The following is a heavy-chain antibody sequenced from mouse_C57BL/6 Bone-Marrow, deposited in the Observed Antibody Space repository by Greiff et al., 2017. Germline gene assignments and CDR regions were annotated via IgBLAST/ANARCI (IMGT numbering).Heavy chain of an antibody. CDR1: EYEFPSHD. CDR2: INSDGGST. CDR3: ASYDGYLYYYAMDY. Sequence: EVKLVESGGGLVQPGESLKLSCESNEYEFPSHDMSWVRKTPEKRLELVAAINSDGGSTYYPDTMERRFIISRDNTKKTLYLQMSSLRSEDTALYYCASYDGYLYYYAMDYWGQGTSVTVSS. V-gene: IGHV5-2*01. J-gene: IGHJ4*01. D-gene: IGHD2-3*01.